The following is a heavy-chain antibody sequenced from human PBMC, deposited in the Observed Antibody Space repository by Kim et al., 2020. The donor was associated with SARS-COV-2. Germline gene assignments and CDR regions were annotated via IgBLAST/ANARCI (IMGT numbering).Heavy chain of an antibody. J-gene: IGHJ4*02. CDR2: ISGSGGST. CDR3: AKISTVTTSWVGDFDY. V-gene: IGHV3-23*01. CDR1: GFTFSSYA. Sequence: GGSLRLSCAASGFTFSSYAMSWVRQAPGKGLEWVSAISGSGGSTYYADSVKGRFTISRDNSKNTLYLQMNSLRAEDTAVYYCAKISTVTTSWVGDFDYWGQGTLVTVSS. D-gene: IGHD4-17*01.